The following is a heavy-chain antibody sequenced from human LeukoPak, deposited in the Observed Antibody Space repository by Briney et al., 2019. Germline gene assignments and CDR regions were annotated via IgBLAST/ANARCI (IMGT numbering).Heavy chain of an antibody. D-gene: IGHD3-3*01. CDR1: GYRFTSYD. CDR2: ISTYTGNT. V-gene: IGHV1-18*04. CDR3: ARDQKSGLEVLWRC. J-gene: IGHJ4*02. Sequence: GASVKVSCRASGYRFTSYDISWVRQAPGQGLQWMGVISTYTGNTNYAQSFQDRVTMTTDTSTSTVYMELRSLTSDDTAVYYCARDQKSGLEVLWRCWGQGTLVTVSS.